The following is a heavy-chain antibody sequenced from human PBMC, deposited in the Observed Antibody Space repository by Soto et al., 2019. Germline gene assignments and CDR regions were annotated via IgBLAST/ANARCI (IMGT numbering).Heavy chain of an antibody. D-gene: IGHD5-12*01. J-gene: IGHJ4*02. CDR3: ARHYGDGYDYVDY. CDR2: MLHSGTT. Sequence: SETLSLTCAVSGDSVSSNKWWGWVRQSPGKGLEWIADMLHSGTTSYSPSLKSRVTISIDTSKNQFSLKLSSVTAADTAVYYCARHYGDGYDYVDYWGQGTLVTVS. CDR1: GDSVSSNKW. V-gene: IGHV4-4*02.